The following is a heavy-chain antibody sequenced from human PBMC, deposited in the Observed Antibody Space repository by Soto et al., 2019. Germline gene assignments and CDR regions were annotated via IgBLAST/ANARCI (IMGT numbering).Heavy chain of an antibody. CDR1: GFTVGGFG. J-gene: IGHJ5*02. CDR2: VDSSGTYT. CDR3: ARSLAGIGQTWLDP. Sequence: GGSLRLSCAASGFTVGGFGMYWFRQAPGKGLEFVSAVDSSGTYTYYEDSVKGRFTISRDYSNNTLYLQMGSLRIEDMAVYYCARSLAGIGQTWLDPCGQGTLVTVPP. D-gene: IGHD3-3*02. V-gene: IGHV3-64*02.